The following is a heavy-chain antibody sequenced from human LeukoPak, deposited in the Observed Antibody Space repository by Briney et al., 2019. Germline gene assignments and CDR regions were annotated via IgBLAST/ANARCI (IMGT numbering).Heavy chain of an antibody. J-gene: IGHJ6*02. CDR2: IYYSGST. Sequence: SETLSLTCTASGGSISSYYWSWIRQPPGKGLEWIGYIYYSGSTNYNPSLKSRVTISVDTSKNQFSLKLSSVTAADTAVYYCARAPNEWIHYYYGMDVWGQGTTVTVSS. D-gene: IGHD5-18*01. CDR3: ARAPNEWIHYYYGMDV. CDR1: GGSISSYY. V-gene: IGHV4-59*01.